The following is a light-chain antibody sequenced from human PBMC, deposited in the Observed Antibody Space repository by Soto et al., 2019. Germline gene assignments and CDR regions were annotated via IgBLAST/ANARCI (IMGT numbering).Light chain of an antibody. CDR3: SSYTSSSTLV. V-gene: IGLV2-14*01. CDR2: DVS. Sequence: QSVLTQPASVSGSPGQSITISCTGTSSDVGGYNYDSWYQQRPGKAPKLMIYDVSNRPSGVSNRFSGSKSGNTASLTISGLQTEDEADYYCSSYTSSSTLVFGGGTKLTVL. CDR1: SSDVGGYNY. J-gene: IGLJ2*01.